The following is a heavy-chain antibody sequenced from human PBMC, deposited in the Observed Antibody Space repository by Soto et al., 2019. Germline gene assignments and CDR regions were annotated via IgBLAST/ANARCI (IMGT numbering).Heavy chain of an antibody. CDR2: ISASGGST. CDR3: AKRGSGSYYDY. CDR1: GFTFSSYA. V-gene: IGHV3-23*01. D-gene: IGHD3-10*01. J-gene: IGHJ4*02. Sequence: EVQLLESGGGLVQPGGSLRLSCAASGFTFSSYAMRWVRQAPGMGLEWVSAISASGGSTYYADSVKGRFTISRDNSKNTLYLQMNRLRAEDTAVYYCAKRGSGSYYDYWGQGTLVTVSS.